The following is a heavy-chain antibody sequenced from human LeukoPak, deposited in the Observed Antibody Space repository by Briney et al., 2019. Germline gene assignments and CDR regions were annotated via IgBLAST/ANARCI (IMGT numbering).Heavy chain of an antibody. J-gene: IGHJ6*02. CDR1: GYTFTSYG. Sequence: ASVKVSCEASGYTFTSYGISWVRQAPGQGLEWMGWISAYNGNTNYAQKLQGRVTMTTDTSTSTAYMELRSLRSDDTAVYYCARDSSSWYYYYGMDVWGQGTTVTVSS. D-gene: IGHD6-13*01. CDR3: ARDSSSWYYYYGMDV. CDR2: ISAYNGNT. V-gene: IGHV1-18*01.